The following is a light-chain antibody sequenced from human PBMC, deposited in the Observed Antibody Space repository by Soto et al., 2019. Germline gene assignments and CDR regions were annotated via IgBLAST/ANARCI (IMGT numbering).Light chain of an antibody. V-gene: IGLV2-18*01. CDR3: SLYTSSSTSWV. CDR2: EVS. Sequence: QSALTQPPSVSGSPGQSVTISCTGTSSDVGSYNRVSWYQQPPGTAPKLMIYEVSNRPSGVPDRFSGSKSGNTASLTIFGLQAEDEADYYCSLYTSSSTSWVFGGGTKLTVL. J-gene: IGLJ3*02. CDR1: SSDVGSYNR.